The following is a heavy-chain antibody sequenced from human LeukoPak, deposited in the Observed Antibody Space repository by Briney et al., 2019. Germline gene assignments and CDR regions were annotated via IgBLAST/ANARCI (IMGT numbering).Heavy chain of an antibody. Sequence: PGGSLRLSCAASGFTFSSFGMHWVRQAPGEGLEWVAFIRYDGNKKDYADSMKGRITISRDNSRNILYLQMDSLSPEDAAVYYCVKGFGVGWFGDWGQGTLVTVSS. CDR1: GFTFSSFG. J-gene: IGHJ4*02. D-gene: IGHD3-10*01. CDR3: VKGFGVGWFGD. V-gene: IGHV3-30*02. CDR2: IRYDGNKK.